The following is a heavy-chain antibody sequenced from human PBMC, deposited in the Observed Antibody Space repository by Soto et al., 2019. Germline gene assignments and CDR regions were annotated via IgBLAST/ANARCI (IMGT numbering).Heavy chain of an antibody. CDR3: ARLRGYSYGSIDS. D-gene: IGHD5-18*01. CDR2: IYYSGST. V-gene: IGHV4-39*01. Sequence: SETLSLTCTVSGDSINNGGYYWGWIRQTPGKGLECIGSIYYSGSTYYNPSLKSRGTISVDTSKNQFSLKLSSVTAADTAVYYCARLRGYSYGSIDSWGQGTLVTVSS. CDR1: GDSINNGGYY. J-gene: IGHJ4*02.